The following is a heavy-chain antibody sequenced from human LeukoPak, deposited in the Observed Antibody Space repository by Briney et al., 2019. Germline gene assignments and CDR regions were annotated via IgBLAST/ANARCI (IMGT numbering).Heavy chain of an antibody. CDR3: AKDPITMIVVVITYFDY. V-gene: IGHV3-23*01. Sequence: GSLRLSCAASGFTFSSYAMSWVRQAPGKGLEWVSAISGSGGSTYYADSVKGRFTISRDNSKNTLYLQMNSLRAEDTAVYYCAKDPITMIVVVITYFDYWGQGTLVTVSS. J-gene: IGHJ4*02. CDR2: ISGSGGST. D-gene: IGHD3-22*01. CDR1: GFTFSSYA.